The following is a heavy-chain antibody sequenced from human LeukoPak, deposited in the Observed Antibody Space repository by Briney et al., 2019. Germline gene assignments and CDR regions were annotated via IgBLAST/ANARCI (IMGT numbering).Heavy chain of an antibody. CDR1: GFNFRTYW. D-gene: IGHD2-15*01. Sequence: PGGSLRLSCAASGFNFRTYWMHWVRQAPGKGLVWVSRISGDGSSTSYADSVKGRFTISRDNAKNTLHLQMNSLRAEDTAVYYCARALDIVVVNGYWGQGTLVTVSS. CDR3: ARALDIVVVNGY. V-gene: IGHV3-74*01. J-gene: IGHJ4*02. CDR2: ISGDGSST.